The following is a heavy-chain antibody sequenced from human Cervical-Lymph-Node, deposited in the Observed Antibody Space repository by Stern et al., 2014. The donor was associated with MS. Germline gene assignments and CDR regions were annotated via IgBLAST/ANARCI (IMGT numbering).Heavy chain of an antibody. D-gene: IGHD4-17*01. CDR1: GGSINRGGYY. J-gene: IGHJ5*02. CDR3: ARGAATVTTWFDP. V-gene: IGHV4-31*03. CDR2: IYYSGTT. Sequence: QVQLQESGPGLVKPSQTLSLTCTVSGGSINRGGYYWSWIRQHPGKGLEWIGNIYYSGTTYFNPSLKSRISISVDTSNNQFSLNLRSVSAADTAVYYCARGAATVTTWFDPWGQGTLVIVSS.